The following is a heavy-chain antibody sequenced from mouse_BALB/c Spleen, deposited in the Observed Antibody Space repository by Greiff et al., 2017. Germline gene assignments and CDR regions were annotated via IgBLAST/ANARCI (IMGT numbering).Heavy chain of an antibody. CDR3: ARRGDYRYDEDFDY. CDR2: IDTSDSYT. Sequence: QVQLQQPGAELVMPGASVKMSCKASGYTFTDYWMHWVKQRPGQGLEWIGAIDTSDSYTSYNQKFKGKATLTVDESSSTAYMQLSSLTSEDSAVYYCARRGDYRYDEDFDYWGQGTTLTVSS. V-gene: IGHV1-69*01. D-gene: IGHD2-14*01. CDR1: GYTFTDYW. J-gene: IGHJ2*01.